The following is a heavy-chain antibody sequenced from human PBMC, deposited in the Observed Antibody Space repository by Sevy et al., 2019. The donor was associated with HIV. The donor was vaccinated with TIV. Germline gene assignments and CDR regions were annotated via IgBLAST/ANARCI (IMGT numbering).Heavy chain of an antibody. CDR2: IKEDGSEK. D-gene: IGHD5-12*01. V-gene: IGHV3-7*03. J-gene: IGHJ1*01. CDR1: GFTFSTHW. CDR3: AKDGY. Sequence: GESLKISCAASGFTFSTHWMSWVRQAPGKGLEWVANIKEDGSEKYDVDSVKGRFTISRDNAKNSLFLQMNSLRAEDTAVYYCAKDGYWGQGTLVTVSS.